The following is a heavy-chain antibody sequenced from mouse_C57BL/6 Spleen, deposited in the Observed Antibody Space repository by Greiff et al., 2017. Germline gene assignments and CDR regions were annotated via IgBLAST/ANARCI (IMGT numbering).Heavy chain of an antibody. CDR2: ISYDGSN. J-gene: IGHJ2*01. V-gene: IGHV3-6*01. CDR3: ARVRQPRLGYFDY. CDR1: GYSITSGYY. D-gene: IGHD3-2*02. Sequence: ESGPGLVKPSQSLSLTCSVTGYSITSGYYWNWIRQFPGNKLEWMGYISYDGSNNYNPSLKNRISITRDTSKNQFFLKLNSVTTEDTATYYCARVRQPRLGYFDYWGQGTTLTVSS.